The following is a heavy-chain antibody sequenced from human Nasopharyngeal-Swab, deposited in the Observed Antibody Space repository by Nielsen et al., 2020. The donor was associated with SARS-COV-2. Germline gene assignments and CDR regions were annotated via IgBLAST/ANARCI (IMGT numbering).Heavy chain of an antibody. CDR2: INHRGST. J-gene: IGHJ4*02. CDR3: ARIEDCSSTSCYDYFDY. D-gene: IGHD2-2*01. V-gene: IGHV4-34*01. Sequence: PGKGLEWIGEINHRGSTIYNPSLKSRVTISVDTSKNQFSLKLSSVTAADTAVYYCARIEDCSSTSCYDYFDYWGQGTLVTVSS.